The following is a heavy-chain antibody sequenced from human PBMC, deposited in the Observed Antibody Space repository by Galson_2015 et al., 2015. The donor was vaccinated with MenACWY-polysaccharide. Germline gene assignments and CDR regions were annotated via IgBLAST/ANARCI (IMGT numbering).Heavy chain of an antibody. D-gene: IGHD1-26*01. J-gene: IGHJ4*02. CDR2: ISSSGDDR. CDR1: GFTFSTYA. CDR3: VKNGYTGSSYGYFDS. Sequence: SLRLSCAASGFTFSTYAMHWVRQAPGQGLDWMATISSSGDDRYYADSVKGRFTISRDNSNNTLYSEMSSLRAGDTAVYYCVKNGYTGSSYGYFDSWGQGTLGTVSS. V-gene: IGHV3-30*18.